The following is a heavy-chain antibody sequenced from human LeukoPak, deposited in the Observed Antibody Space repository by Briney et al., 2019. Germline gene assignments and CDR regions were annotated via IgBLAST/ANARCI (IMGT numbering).Heavy chain of an antibody. J-gene: IGHJ3*02. V-gene: IGHV5-10-1*01. CDR3: ARPIVVVPAAYSGAAFDI. CDR1: GYSFTSYW. Sequence: PGESLKISCKGSGYSFTSYWISWVRQMPGKGLEWMGRIDPSDSYTNYSPSFQGHVTISADKSISTAYLQWSSLKASDTAMYYCARPIVVVPAAYSGAAFDIWGQGTMVTVSS. D-gene: IGHD2-2*01. CDR2: IDPSDSYT.